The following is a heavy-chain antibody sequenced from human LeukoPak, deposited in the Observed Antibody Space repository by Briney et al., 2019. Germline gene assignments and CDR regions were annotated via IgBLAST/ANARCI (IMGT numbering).Heavy chain of an antibody. D-gene: IGHD3-10*02. V-gene: IGHV3-21*01. CDR1: GFTFSSYS. J-gene: IGHJ6*04. CDR2: ITSSGRYI. Sequence: GGSLRLSCAASGFTFSSYSMNWVRQAPGKGLEWVSSITSSGRYIYYADSVKGRFTISRDNSENSLYLQMDSLTAEDTAVYYCAELGITMIGGVWGKGTTVTISS. CDR3: AELGITMIGGV.